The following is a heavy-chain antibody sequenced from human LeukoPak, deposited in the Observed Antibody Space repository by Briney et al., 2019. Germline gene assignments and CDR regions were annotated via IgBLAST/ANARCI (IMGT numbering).Heavy chain of an antibody. CDR1: GVNFGIYG. CDR3: ASGGSWYIS. D-gene: IGHD6-13*01. CDR2: MWDDGTNE. Sequence: PGGSLRLSCTASGVNFGIYGMHWVRQAPGKGLEWVAVMWDDGTNEYYVESVKGRFTISKDNAKNSLYLQMNSLSAEDTAVYYCASGGSWYISWGRGTLVTVSS. V-gene: IGHV3-33*03. J-gene: IGHJ5*02.